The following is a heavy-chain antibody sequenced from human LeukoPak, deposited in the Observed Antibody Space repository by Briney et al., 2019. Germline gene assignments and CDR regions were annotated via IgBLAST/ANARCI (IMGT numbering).Heavy chain of an antibody. CDR2: IKTIKEDGTT. CDR1: GFTVSSNY. V-gene: IGHV3-15*05. Sequence: GGSLRLSCAASGFTVSSNYMSWVRQAPGKGLEWVGRIKTIKEDGTTDYAAPAKGRFTISRDDSENTLYLQMKSLKTEDTAVYYCATEDYYGSGYDFWGQGTLVTVSS. D-gene: IGHD3-10*01. CDR3: ATEDYYGSGYDF. J-gene: IGHJ4*02.